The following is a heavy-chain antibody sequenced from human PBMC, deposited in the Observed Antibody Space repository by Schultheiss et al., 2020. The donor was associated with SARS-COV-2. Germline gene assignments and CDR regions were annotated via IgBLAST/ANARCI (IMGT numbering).Heavy chain of an antibody. J-gene: IGHJ6*02. Sequence: GGSLRLSCAASGFTFSRYGIHWVRQAPGKGLEWVTVIWYDGSNKYYADSVKGRFTISRDKSKNTLYLQMNSLRTEDTAVYYCARDDGSGSYFAYYGMDVWGQGTTVTVSS. D-gene: IGHD3-10*01. CDR2: IWYDGSNK. V-gene: IGHV3-30*19. CDR3: ARDDGSGSYFAYYGMDV. CDR1: GFTFSRYG.